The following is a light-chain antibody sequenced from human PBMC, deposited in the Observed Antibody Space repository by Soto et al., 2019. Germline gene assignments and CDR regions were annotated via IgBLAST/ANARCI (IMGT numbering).Light chain of an antibody. V-gene: IGKV2-28*01. CDR1: QSLLSSNGYNY. CDR3: MQALQTPLT. Sequence: DIVMTQSPLFLPVTPGESASISCRSSQSLLSSNGYNYLDWYLQKPGQSPQLRIYLGSNRASGVPDRFSDSGSGTLFTLKISRVEAEDVGVYYCMQALQTPLTFGGGTKVEIK. J-gene: IGKJ4*01. CDR2: LGS.